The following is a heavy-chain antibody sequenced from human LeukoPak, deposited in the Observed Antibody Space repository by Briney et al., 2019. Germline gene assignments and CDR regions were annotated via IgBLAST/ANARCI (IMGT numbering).Heavy chain of an antibody. CDR2: ISSSGSTI. D-gene: IGHD5-24*01. CDR1: GFTFSNYG. Sequence: PGGSLRLSCAASGFTFSNYGMHWIRQAPGKGLEWVSYISSSGSTIYYADSVKGRFTISRDNAKNSLYLQMNSLRAEDTAVYYCARVEMATIAYYYYYYMDVWGKGTTVTISS. V-gene: IGHV3-11*01. J-gene: IGHJ6*03. CDR3: ARVEMATIAYYYYYYMDV.